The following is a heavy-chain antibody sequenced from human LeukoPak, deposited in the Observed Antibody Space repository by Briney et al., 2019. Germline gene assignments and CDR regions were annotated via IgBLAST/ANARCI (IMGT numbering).Heavy chain of an antibody. CDR3: AISAFSYSSSWAYFDY. D-gene: IGHD6-13*01. J-gene: IGHJ4*02. Sequence: SETLSLTCTVSGGSISSYYWSWIRQPPGKGLEWIGYIYYSGGTNYNPSLKSRVTISVDTSKNQFSLKLSSVTAAHTAVYYCAISAFSYSSSWAYFDYWGQGTLVTASS. V-gene: IGHV4-59*01. CDR2: IYYSGGT. CDR1: GGSISSYY.